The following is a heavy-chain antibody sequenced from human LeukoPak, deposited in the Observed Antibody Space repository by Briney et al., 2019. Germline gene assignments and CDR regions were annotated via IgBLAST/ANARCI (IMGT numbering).Heavy chain of an antibody. Sequence: PGGSLRLSCAASGFTFSIYAMNWVRQAPGKGLEWVSTISSDGGSTYYADSVKGRFTISRDNPKNTLYLQMNSLRAEDTAVYYCAKGVSSVVLLTRVPDYWGQGTLVTVSS. D-gene: IGHD2/OR15-2a*01. V-gene: IGHV3-23*01. CDR3: AKGVSSVVLLTRVPDY. CDR2: ISSDGGST. CDR1: GFTFSIYA. J-gene: IGHJ4*02.